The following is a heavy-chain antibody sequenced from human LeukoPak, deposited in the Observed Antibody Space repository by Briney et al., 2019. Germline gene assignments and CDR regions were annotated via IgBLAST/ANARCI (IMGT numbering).Heavy chain of an antibody. CDR1: GGSISTYY. J-gene: IGHJ4*01. D-gene: IGHD3-10*01. CDR2: IYYSGST. V-gene: IGHV4-59*01. Sequence: SETLSLTCTVSGGSISTYYWSWIRQPPGKGLEWIGYIYYSGSTNYNPSLKSRVTISVDTSKNQFSLKLSSVTAADTAVYYCAREGGSGSGPLGGYWGHGTLVPVSS. CDR3: AREGGSGSGPLGGY.